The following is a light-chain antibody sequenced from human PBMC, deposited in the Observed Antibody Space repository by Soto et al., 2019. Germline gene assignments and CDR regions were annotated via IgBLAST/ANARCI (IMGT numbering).Light chain of an antibody. Sequence: MSPCPSTLSLPLAALATISCRASQSISSWLAWYQQKPGKAPKLLIYDASSLESGVSSRFSGSGSGTEFTLTISSLQPDDFATYYCQQYNSYPIPFGQGARLGF. V-gene: IGKV1-5*01. J-gene: IGKJ5*01. CDR2: DAS. CDR1: QSISSW. CDR3: QQYNSYPIP.